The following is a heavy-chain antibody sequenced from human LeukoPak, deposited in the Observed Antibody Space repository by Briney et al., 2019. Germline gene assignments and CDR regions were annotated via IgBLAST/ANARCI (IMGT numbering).Heavy chain of an antibody. CDR3: ARIGDTAMAYAFDI. V-gene: IGHV4-34*01. J-gene: IGHJ3*02. CDR2: INHSGST. Sequence: SETLSLTCAVYGGSFGGYYWSWIRQPPGKGLEWIGEINHSGSTNYNPSLKSRVTISVDTSKNQFSLKLSSVTAADTAVYYCARIGDTAMAYAFDIWGQGTMVTVSS. CDR1: GGSFGGYY. D-gene: IGHD5-18*01.